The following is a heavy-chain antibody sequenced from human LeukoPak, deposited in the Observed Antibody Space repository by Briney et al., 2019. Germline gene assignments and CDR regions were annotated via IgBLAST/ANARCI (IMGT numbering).Heavy chain of an antibody. D-gene: IGHD6-13*01. CDR1: GGSISSGDYY. J-gene: IGHJ4*02. Sequence: SETLSLTCTVSGGSISSGDYYWSWIRQPPGKGLEWIGYIYYSGSTYYNPSLKSRVTISVDTSKNQSSLKLSSVTAADTAVYYCARARIRSSSWYRWGQGTLVTVSS. V-gene: IGHV4-30-4*01. CDR3: ARARIRSSSWYR. CDR2: IYYSGST.